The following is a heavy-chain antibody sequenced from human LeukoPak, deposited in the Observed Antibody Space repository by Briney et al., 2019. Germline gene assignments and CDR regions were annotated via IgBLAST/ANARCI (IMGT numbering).Heavy chain of an antibody. J-gene: IGHJ4*02. D-gene: IGHD4-17*01. Sequence: GGSLRLSCAASGFTFDDYAMHWVRQAPGKGLDWVSGISWNSGSIGYADSVKGRFTISRDNAKNSLYLQMNSLRAEDTALYYCAKAPDATVTTNFDYWGQGTLVTVSS. CDR2: ISWNSGSI. V-gene: IGHV3-9*01. CDR3: AKAPDATVTTNFDY. CDR1: GFTFDDYA.